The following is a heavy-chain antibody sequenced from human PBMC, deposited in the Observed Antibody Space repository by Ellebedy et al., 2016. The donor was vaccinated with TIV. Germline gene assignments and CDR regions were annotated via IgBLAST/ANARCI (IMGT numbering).Heavy chain of an antibody. Sequence: ASVKVSXXASGYIFTGNYIHWVRQAPGQGLEWMGWINPNSGGTNYAQKFQGRVTLTTDPFTSTAYMELRSLTSDDTAVYYCARDWNFIFDYWGQGTLVTVSS. CDR1: GYIFTGNY. CDR2: INPNSGGT. D-gene: IGHD1-7*01. CDR3: ARDWNFIFDY. V-gene: IGHV1-2*02. J-gene: IGHJ4*02.